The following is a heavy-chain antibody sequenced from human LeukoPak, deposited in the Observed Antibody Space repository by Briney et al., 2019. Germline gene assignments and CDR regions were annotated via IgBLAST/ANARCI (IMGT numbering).Heavy chain of an antibody. CDR3: ARDYYDSSGPMGTFDY. Sequence: SVKVSCKASGGTFSSYAISWVRQAPGQGLEWMGRIIPILGIANYAQKFQGRVTITADKSTSTAYMELSSLRSEDTAVYYCARDYYDSSGPMGTFDYWGQGTLVTVSS. CDR2: IIPILGIA. V-gene: IGHV1-69*04. D-gene: IGHD3-22*01. CDR1: GGTFSSYA. J-gene: IGHJ4*02.